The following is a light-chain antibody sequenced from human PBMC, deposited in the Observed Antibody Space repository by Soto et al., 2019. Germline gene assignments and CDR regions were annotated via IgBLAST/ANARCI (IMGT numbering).Light chain of an antibody. V-gene: IGKV3-15*01. CDR3: QQYNNWPPAT. CDR1: QSVSSN. CDR2: GAS. J-gene: IGKJ5*01. Sequence: EIVMTQSPATLSVSPGERATLSCRASQSVSSNLAWYQQQPGQAPRLLIYGASTRTTGIPARFSGSGSGTEFTRTISSLQSEDFAVYYCQQYNNWPPATFGQGTRLEIK.